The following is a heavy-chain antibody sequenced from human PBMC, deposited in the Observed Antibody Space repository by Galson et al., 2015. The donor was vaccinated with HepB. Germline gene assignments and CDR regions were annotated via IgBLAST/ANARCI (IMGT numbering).Heavy chain of an antibody. CDR2: INADGSEK. Sequence: SLRLSCAASGFTLRNYWMSWVRQAPGKGLEWVANINADGSEKDYVDSVRGRFTISRDNAENSVSLQMNSLRAEDTAVYYCARARRHSTPDPHHFDYWGQGSLVTVSS. J-gene: IGHJ4*02. CDR1: GFTLRNYW. V-gene: IGHV3-7*01. D-gene: IGHD6-13*01. CDR3: ARARRHSTPDPHHFDY.